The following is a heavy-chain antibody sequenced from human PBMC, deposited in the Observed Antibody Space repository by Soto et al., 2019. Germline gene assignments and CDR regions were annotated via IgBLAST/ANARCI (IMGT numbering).Heavy chain of an antibody. CDR3: ARDRAGYYYDGSGYSRDY. CDR1: GFTFSYYA. J-gene: IGHJ4*02. CDR2: ISYEGTIK. Sequence: QVQLVESGGGVVQPGRSLRLSCATSGFTFSYYAMHWVRQAPGKGLEWVAVISYEGTIKHYTDSVKGRFTISRDISNNTLYRQMNSLRTEDTAVYSCARDRAGYYYDGSGYSRDYWGQGTLVTVSS. D-gene: IGHD3-22*01. V-gene: IGHV3-30-3*01.